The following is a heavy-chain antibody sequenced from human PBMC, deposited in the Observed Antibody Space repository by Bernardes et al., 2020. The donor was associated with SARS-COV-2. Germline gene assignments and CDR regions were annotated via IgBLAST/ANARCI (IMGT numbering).Heavy chain of an antibody. CDR3: ATPGPVVAGGFDY. J-gene: IGHJ4*02. V-gene: IGHV3-48*03. Sequence: GGSLRLSCAASGFTLSSYEMNWVRQAPGKGLEWVSYISSSGSSIYYADSVKGRFTISRDHARNSLFLQMNSLTADDTAVYYCATPGPVVAGGFDYWGQGTLVTVSS. D-gene: IGHD2-15*01. CDR1: GFTLSSYE. CDR2: ISSSGSSI.